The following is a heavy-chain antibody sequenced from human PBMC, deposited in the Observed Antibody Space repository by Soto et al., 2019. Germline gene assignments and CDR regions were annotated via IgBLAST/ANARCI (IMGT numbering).Heavy chain of an antibody. CDR1: GFTFSTYA. J-gene: IGHJ4*02. Sequence: EVQLLESGGGLVQPGGSLRLSCAASGFTFSTYAMSWVRQAPGKGLEWISGISGSGARTYYADSAKGRFTISRDNSKNTLYLQVNSLSGEDTAIYYCAKDGTGTGWLLREAYFDFWGQGTLVTVSS. V-gene: IGHV3-23*01. CDR2: ISGSGART. CDR3: AKDGTGTGWLLREAYFDF. D-gene: IGHD3-22*01.